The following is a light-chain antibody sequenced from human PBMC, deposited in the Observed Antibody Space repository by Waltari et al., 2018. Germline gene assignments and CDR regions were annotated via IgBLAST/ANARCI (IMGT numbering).Light chain of an antibody. CDR1: QSIVKY. Sequence: EIMLTQSPGTLSLSPGDRATLSCKASQSIVKYLAWYQQKPGQAPRLLIYHTSIRATGIPDRFSGSGSETYFSLTISRLEPEDFAVYYCQHYVRLPATFGQGTNVEIK. J-gene: IGKJ1*01. CDR2: HTS. V-gene: IGKV3-20*01. CDR3: QHYVRLPAT.